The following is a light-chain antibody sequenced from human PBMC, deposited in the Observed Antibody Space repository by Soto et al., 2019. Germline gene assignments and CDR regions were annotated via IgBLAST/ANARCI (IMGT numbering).Light chain of an antibody. Sequence: QSALTQPASVSGSPGQSITISCTGTSSDVGSYNLVSWYQQHPGKAPIFMIYEGTKRPSGVSNRFSGSKSGNTASLTISGLQAEDEADYYCCSYAGSRTWVFGGGTKLTVL. CDR2: EGT. J-gene: IGLJ3*02. V-gene: IGLV2-23*01. CDR1: SSDVGSYNL. CDR3: CSYAGSRTWV.